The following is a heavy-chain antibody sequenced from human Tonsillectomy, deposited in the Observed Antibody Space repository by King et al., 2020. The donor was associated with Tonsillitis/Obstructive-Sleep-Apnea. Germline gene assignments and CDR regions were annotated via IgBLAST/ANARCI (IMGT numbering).Heavy chain of an antibody. CDR2: SFYIGST. V-gene: IGHV4-59*01. CDR1: GGSISSYY. J-gene: IGHJ6*03. Sequence: QLQESGPGLVKPSETLSLTCTVSGGSISSYYWSCVRLPPGKGLELIGDSFYIGSTTYNPPLKIRVTISVDTSTNQFSLKLSSVTAADTAVYYCARDHCSSTSCYGNYYYMDVWGKGTTVTVSS. CDR3: ARDHCSSTSCYGNYYYMDV. D-gene: IGHD2-2*01.